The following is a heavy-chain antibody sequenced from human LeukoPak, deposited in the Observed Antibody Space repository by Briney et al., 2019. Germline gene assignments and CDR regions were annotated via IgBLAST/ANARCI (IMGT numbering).Heavy chain of an antibody. D-gene: IGHD4-23*01. CDR3: AREGETTVVPFDY. CDR1: GGTFSSYA. Sequence: PVKVSCKASGGTFSSYAISWVRQAPGQGLEWMGGIIPIFGTANYAQKFQGRVTITADESTSTAYMELSSLRSEDTAVYYCAREGETTVVPFDYWGQGTLVTVSS. V-gene: IGHV1-69*13. CDR2: IIPIFGTA. J-gene: IGHJ4*02.